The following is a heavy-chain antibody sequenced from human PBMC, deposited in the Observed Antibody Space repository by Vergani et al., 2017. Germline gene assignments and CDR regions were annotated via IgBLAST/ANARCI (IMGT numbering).Heavy chain of an antibody. CDR2: ISGSGGST. V-gene: IGHV3-23*01. J-gene: IGHJ4*01. CDR1: GFTFSSYA. Sequence: EVQLLESGGGLVQPGESLRLSCAASGFTFSSYAMSWVRQAPGKGLEWVSAISGSGGSTYYADSVKGRFTISRDNSKNTLYLQMNSLRAEDTAVYYCAKAGSSWYXFDYWGHGTLVTVSS. CDR3: AKAGSSWYXFDY. D-gene: IGHD6-13*01.